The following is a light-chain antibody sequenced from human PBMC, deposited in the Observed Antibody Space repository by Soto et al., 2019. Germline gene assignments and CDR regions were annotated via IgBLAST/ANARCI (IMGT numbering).Light chain of an antibody. CDR1: QDIRGA. CDR2: DVS. Sequence: AIQLTQSPSSLSASVGDRVTITCRASQDIRGALAWYQQKPGKPPKLLIFDVSSLQSGVPSRFSGSGSGTDFTLTISSLQAVDFATYYCQQFNTYPITFGQGTRLEIK. CDR3: QQFNTYPIT. V-gene: IGKV1-13*02. J-gene: IGKJ5*01.